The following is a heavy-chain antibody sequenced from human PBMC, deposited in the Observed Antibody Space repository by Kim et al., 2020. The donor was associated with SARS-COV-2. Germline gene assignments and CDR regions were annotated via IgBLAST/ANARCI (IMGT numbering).Heavy chain of an antibody. V-gene: IGHV5-51*01. CDR1: GYSFSTYW. D-gene: IGHD6-13*01. Sequence: GESLKISCRASGYSFSTYWIGWVRQMPGKGLEWMGIIYPGDSDTRYSPSFQGQVTISADRSITTAYLQWSSLKASDTAMYYCARMGKDSSSWYFRYYFDYWGQGTLVTVSS. CDR2: IYPGDSDT. J-gene: IGHJ4*02. CDR3: ARMGKDSSSWYFRYYFDY.